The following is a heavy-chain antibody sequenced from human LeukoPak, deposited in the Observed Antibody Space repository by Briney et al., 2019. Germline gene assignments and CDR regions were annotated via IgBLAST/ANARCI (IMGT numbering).Heavy chain of an antibody. V-gene: IGHV1-2*06. CDR2: INPNSGGT. CDR3: SREKARQSGMDV. Sequence: ASVKVSCKASGYTFTGYYMHWVRQAPGQGLEWMGRINPNSGGTNYAQKFQGRVTMSRDTSISTAYMEVSRLRSDDTAVYYCSREKARQSGMDVWGQGTTVTVSS. CDR1: GYTFTGYY. J-gene: IGHJ6*02.